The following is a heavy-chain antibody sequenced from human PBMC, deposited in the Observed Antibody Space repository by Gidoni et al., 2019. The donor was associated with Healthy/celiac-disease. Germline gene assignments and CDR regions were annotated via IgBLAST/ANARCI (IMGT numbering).Heavy chain of an antibody. CDR1: GFTFSSYG. J-gene: IGHJ4*02. V-gene: IGHV3-33*01. CDR2: IWYDGSNK. CDR3: ARDQVGYRGGIDY. D-gene: IGHD2-8*02. Sequence: QVQLVEPGGGVVQPGRSLRLSCAASGFTFSSYGMHWVRQAPGKGLEWVAVIWYDGSNKYYADSVKGRFTISRDNSKNTLYLQMNSLRAEDTAVYYCARDQVGYRGGIDYWGQGTLVTVSS.